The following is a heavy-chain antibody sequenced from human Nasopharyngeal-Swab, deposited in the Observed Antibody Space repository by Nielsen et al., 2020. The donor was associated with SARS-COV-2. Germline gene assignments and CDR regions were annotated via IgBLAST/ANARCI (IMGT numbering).Heavy chain of an antibody. CDR1: GGSISSSSYY. CDR2: IYYIGST. D-gene: IGHD5-12*01. Sequence: SETLSLTCTVSGGSISSSSYYWGWIRQPPGKGLAWIGSIYYIGSTYYNPSLKSRVTISVDTSKNQFSLKLSSVTAADTAVYYCASPIRYSGYDLGFDYWGQGTLVTVSS. V-gene: IGHV4-39*07. CDR3: ASPIRYSGYDLGFDY. J-gene: IGHJ4*02.